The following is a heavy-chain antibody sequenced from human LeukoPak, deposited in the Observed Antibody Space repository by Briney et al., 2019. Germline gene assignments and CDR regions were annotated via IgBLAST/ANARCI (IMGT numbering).Heavy chain of an antibody. CDR3: ARDYSSGWYFDY. J-gene: IGHJ4*02. Sequence: GGSLRLSCAASGFTFSNYRMNWARQAPGKGLEWVSSISSTGSHIYYADSVKGRFTISRDNAKNSLYQQMNSLRAEDTAVYYCARDYSSGWYFDYWGQGTLVTVSS. CDR1: GFTFSNYR. V-gene: IGHV3-21*01. CDR2: ISSTGSHI. D-gene: IGHD6-19*01.